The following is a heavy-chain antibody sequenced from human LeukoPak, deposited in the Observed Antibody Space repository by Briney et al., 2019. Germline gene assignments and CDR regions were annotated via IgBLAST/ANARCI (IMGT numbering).Heavy chain of an antibody. D-gene: IGHD6-13*01. V-gene: IGHV1-46*01. Sequence: ASVKVSCKASGYTFTSYYMHWVRQAPGQGLEWMGIINPSGGSTSYAQKFQGRVTMTRDTSTSTVYMELSSLRSEDTAVYYCARVGLTAAAGPRGYYFDYWGQGTLVTVSS. J-gene: IGHJ4*02. CDR1: GYTFTSYY. CDR3: ARVGLTAAAGPRGYYFDY. CDR2: INPSGGST.